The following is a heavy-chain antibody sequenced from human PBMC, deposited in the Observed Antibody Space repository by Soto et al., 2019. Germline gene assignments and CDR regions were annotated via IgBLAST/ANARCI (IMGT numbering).Heavy chain of an antibody. CDR3: ARVDDSAWYTRDY. D-gene: IGHD6-19*01. V-gene: IGHV3-30*03. CDR1: GVTFSCYG. J-gene: IGHJ4*02. Sequence: GGSLRLSCAASGVTFSCYGMHWVRQAPGKGLEWVAVISYDGSNQYYADSVKGRFTISSDNSKNRLYLQMKSLRAEDTAVYYCARVDDSAWYTRDYWGQGTLVTVSS. CDR2: ISYDGSNQ.